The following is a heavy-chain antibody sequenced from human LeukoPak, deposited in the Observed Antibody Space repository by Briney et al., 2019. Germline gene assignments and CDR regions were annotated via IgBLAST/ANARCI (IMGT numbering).Heavy chain of an antibody. V-gene: IGHV4-4*02. J-gene: IGHJ4*02. D-gene: IGHD4-23*01. Sequence: PSETLSLTCAVSGGSMSSTKWWSWVRQPPGKGLEWIGEIYHSGSTNYNPSLKSRITISVDKSKNQFSLKLTSVTAADTAVYYCAREIATSGGNSRALDYWGQGTLVTVSS. CDR1: GGSMSSTKW. CDR2: IYHSGST. CDR3: AREIATSGGNSRALDY.